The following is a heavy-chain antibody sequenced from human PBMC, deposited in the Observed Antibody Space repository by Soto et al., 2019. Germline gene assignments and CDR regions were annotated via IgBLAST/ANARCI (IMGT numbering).Heavy chain of an antibody. CDR1: GFTFSDYY. V-gene: IGHV3-11*01. CDR3: VRGNFYYGMDV. CDR2: MSGSGDAI. Sequence: LRLSCTTSGFTFSDYYMTWVRQAPGKGLEWISYMSGSGDAIYYADSVKGRFTISRDNAKNSLHLEMNSLRVEDTAMYYCVRGNFYYGMDVWGQGTTVTVSS. J-gene: IGHJ6*02.